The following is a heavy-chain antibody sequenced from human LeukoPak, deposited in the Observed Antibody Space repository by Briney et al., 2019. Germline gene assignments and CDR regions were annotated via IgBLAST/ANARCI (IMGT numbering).Heavy chain of an antibody. CDR3: ARAKQQQQRYYFDY. V-gene: IGHV4-34*01. Sequence: SETLSLTCAVYGGSFSGYYWSWIRQPPGKGLEWIGEINHSGSTNYNPSLKSRVTISVDTSKNQFSLKLSSVTAADMAVYYCARAKQQQQRYYFDYWGQGTLVTVSS. D-gene: IGHD6-13*01. J-gene: IGHJ4*02. CDR2: INHSGST. CDR1: GGSFSGYY.